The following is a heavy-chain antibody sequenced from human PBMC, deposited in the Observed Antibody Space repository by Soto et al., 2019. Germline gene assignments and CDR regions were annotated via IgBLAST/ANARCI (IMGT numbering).Heavy chain of an antibody. D-gene: IGHD2-15*01. CDR1: GYTFTGYY. Sequence: GASVKVSCKASGYTFTGYYMHWVRQAPGQGLEWMGWIDPNFGRTNYAQKFQGRVTITGDESTSTAYMELSSLRSEDTAVYYCAIFSPDIVVVVAATHVSFDIWGQGTMVTVSS. J-gene: IGHJ3*02. CDR3: AIFSPDIVVVVAATHVSFDI. CDR2: IDPNFGRT. V-gene: IGHV1-2*02.